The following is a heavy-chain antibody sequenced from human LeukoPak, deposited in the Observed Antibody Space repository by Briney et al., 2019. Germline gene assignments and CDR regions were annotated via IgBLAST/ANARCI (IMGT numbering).Heavy chain of an antibody. D-gene: IGHD2-15*01. V-gene: IGHV4-39*07. CDR3: ARGYCSGGSCYSYYYYNYMDV. CDR2: IYYSGST. Sequence: PSETLSLTCTVSGGSISSSSYYWGWIRQPPGKGLEWIGSIYYSGSTYYNPSLKSRVTISVDTPKNQFSLKLSSVTAADTAVYYCARGYCSGGSCYSYYYYNYMDVWGKGTTVTVSS. CDR1: GGSISSSSYY. J-gene: IGHJ6*03.